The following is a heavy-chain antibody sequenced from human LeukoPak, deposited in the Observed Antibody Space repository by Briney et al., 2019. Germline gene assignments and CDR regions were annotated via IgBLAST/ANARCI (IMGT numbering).Heavy chain of an antibody. CDR1: GFTVSSNY. CDR3: AKDEELVRGVIYYFDY. V-gene: IGHV3-53*01. D-gene: IGHD3-10*01. J-gene: IGHJ4*02. CDR2: IYSGGST. Sequence: GGSLRLSCAASGFTVSSNYMSWVRQAPGKGLEWVSVIYSGGSTYYADSVKGRFTISRDNSKNTLYLQMNSLRAEDTAVYYCAKDEELVRGVIYYFDYWGQGTLVTVSS.